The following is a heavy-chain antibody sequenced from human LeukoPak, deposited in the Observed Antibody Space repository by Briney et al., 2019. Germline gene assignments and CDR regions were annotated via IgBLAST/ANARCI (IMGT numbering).Heavy chain of an antibody. CDR3: ARDLGYYAGDY. Sequence: GGSLRLSCAASEFTFSSYGMHWVRQAPGKGLEWVSYIGTSSSTIYYADSVKGRFTISRDNAKNSLYLQVNSLRAEDTAVYYCARDLGYYAGDYWGQGTLVTVSS. CDR1: EFTFSSYG. J-gene: IGHJ4*02. CDR2: IGTSSSTI. D-gene: IGHD3-3*01. V-gene: IGHV3-48*04.